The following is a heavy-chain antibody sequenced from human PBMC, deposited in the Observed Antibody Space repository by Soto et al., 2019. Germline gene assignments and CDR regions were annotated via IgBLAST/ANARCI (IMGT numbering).Heavy chain of an antibody. CDR3: AREGFCSSGSCALYSHDYFGMDV. CDR1: GYTFTRYG. Sequence: ASVKVSCKASGYTFTRYGISWVRQAPGQVLEWMGWISAYNSNTKYAQKFQGRVTMTTDTSTSTAYMELRSLTSDDTALYYCAREGFCSSGSCALYSHDYFGMDVWGQGTTVTVSS. J-gene: IGHJ6*02. CDR2: ISAYNSNT. D-gene: IGHD2-15*01. V-gene: IGHV1-18*01.